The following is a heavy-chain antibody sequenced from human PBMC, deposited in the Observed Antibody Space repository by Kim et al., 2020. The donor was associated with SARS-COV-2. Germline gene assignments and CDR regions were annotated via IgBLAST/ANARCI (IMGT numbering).Heavy chain of an antibody. CDR2: INHSGST. V-gene: IGHV4-34*01. D-gene: IGHD3-22*01. Sequence: SETLSLTCAVYGGSFSGYYWSWIRQPPGKGLEWIGEINHSGSTNYNPSLKSRVTISVDTSKNQFSLKLSSVTAADTAVYYCARAGMVVVTRRRRFDPWGQGTLVTVSS. CDR3: ARAGMVVVTRRRRFDP. J-gene: IGHJ5*02. CDR1: GGSFSGYY.